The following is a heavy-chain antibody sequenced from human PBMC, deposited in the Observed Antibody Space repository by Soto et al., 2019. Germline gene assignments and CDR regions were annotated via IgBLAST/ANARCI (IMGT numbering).Heavy chain of an antibody. D-gene: IGHD5-12*01. CDR1: AGSINSYY. V-gene: IGHV4-59*01. J-gene: IGHJ4*02. CDR3: ARDRYSGYDGNFDY. CDR2: IYYSGST. Sequence: SETLSLTCTVSAGSINSYYWTWIRQPPGKGLEWIGYIYYSGSTNYNPSLKSRVTISVDRSKNQFSLKLTSVTAADTAVYYCARDRYSGYDGNFDYWGQGNLVTVSS.